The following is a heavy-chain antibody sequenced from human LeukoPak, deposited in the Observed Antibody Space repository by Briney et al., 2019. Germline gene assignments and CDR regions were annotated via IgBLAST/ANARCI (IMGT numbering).Heavy chain of an antibody. CDR3: ARGGHRRYYYTSGSAFDP. D-gene: IGHD3-10*01. J-gene: IGHJ5*02. V-gene: IGHV1-18*01. CDR2: IIAYNGNT. Sequence: ASVKASCKVSGYTFTNYGISWVRHAPGQVLEWIGWIIAYNGNTHYAQNLQGRATMTTDTSTSTAYMELKSLRSDDTAVYYCARGGHRRYYYTSGSAFDPWGQGTLVTVSS. CDR1: GYTFTNYG.